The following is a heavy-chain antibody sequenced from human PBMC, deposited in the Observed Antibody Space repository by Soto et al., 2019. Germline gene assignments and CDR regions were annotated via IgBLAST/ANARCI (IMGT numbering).Heavy chain of an antibody. J-gene: IGHJ4*02. CDR2: ISSHGDST. D-gene: IGHD5-12*01. CDR3: ARRDGYNSDY. Sequence: EVPLVESGGGLVQPGGSLRLSCAASGFTFSNYAMHWVRQAPGKGLEYVSAISSHGDSTYYANSVKGRFTISRDNSKNTLYLQMGSLRTEDMAVYYCARRDGYNSDYWGQGTLVTVSS. V-gene: IGHV3-64*01. CDR1: GFTFSNYA.